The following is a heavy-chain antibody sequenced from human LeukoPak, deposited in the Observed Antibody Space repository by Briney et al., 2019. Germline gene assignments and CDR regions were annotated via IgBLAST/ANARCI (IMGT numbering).Heavy chain of an antibody. CDR1: GGSISSYY. J-gene: IGHJ3*02. CDR3: ARVMTTVTRSAFDI. CDR2: IYYSGST. Sequence: SETLSLTCTVSGGSISSYYWSWIRQPPGKGLEWIGYIYYSGSTNYNPSLKSRVTISADTSKNQFSLKLSSVTAADTAVYYCARVMTTVTRSAFDIWGQGTMVTVSS. D-gene: IGHD4-17*01. V-gene: IGHV4-59*01.